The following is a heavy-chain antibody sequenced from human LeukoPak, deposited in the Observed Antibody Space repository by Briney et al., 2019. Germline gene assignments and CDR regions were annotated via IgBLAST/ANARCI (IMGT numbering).Heavy chain of an antibody. Sequence: MPSETLSLTCTVSGGSISSYYWSWLRQPPGKGLEWIGYIYYSGSTNYNPSLKSRVTISVDTSKNQFSLKLSSVTAADTAVFYCARGWYDSSGYGLDYWGRGTLVTVSS. CDR3: ARGWYDSSGYGLDY. V-gene: IGHV4-59*01. CDR1: GGSISSYY. J-gene: IGHJ4*02. D-gene: IGHD3-22*01. CDR2: IYYSGST.